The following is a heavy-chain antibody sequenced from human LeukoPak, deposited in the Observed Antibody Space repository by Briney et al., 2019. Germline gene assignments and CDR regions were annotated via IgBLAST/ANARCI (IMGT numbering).Heavy chain of an antibody. D-gene: IGHD3-10*01. CDR1: GGSISSYY. CDR3: ASHRVGGITMVRGVAYYYYGMDV. V-gene: IGHV4-59*08. J-gene: IGHJ6*02. CDR2: IYYSGST. Sequence: SETLSLTCTVSGGSISSYYWSWIRQPPGKGLEWIGCIYYSGSTNYNPSLKSRVTISVDTSKNQFSLKLSSVTAADTAGYYCASHRVGGITMVRGVAYYYYGMDVWGQGTTVTVSS.